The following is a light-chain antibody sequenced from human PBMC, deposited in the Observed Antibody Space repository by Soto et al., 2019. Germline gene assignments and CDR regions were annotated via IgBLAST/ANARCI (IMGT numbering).Light chain of an antibody. V-gene: IGKV3-11*01. CDR2: DAS. J-gene: IGKJ5*01. CDR1: QSVSSY. CDR3: RQRTDWPPAVT. Sequence: EIVLTQSPATLSLSPGERATLSCRASQSVSSYLAWYQHKPGQAPRLLIYDASNRATGIPARFSGSGSGADFTLTISSLEPEDFAVYYCRQRTDWPPAVTFGQGTRLEIK.